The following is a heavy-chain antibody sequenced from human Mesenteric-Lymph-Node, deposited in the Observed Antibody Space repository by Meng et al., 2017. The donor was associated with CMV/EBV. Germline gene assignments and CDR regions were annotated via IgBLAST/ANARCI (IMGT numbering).Heavy chain of an antibody. J-gene: IGHJ1*01. CDR2: IFSDGRT. CDR1: GLIVSSAY. V-gene: IGHV3-66*02. Sequence: ETLSLTCAASGLIVSSAYMIWVRQGPGKGLEWVSIIFSDGRTYYADSVRGRFTISRDSSTNTLYLQMNSLRPEDTAVYYCARHQHWGQGTLVTVSS. CDR3: ARHQH.